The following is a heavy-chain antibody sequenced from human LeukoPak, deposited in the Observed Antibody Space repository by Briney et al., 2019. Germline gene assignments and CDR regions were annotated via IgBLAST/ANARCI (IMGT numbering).Heavy chain of an antibody. Sequence: SETLFLTCTVSGGSISSYYWSWIRQPPGKGLEWIGYIYYSGSTNYNPSLKSRVTISVDTSKNQFSLKLSSVTAADTAVYYCVRGFCSSTSCYYYYYMDVWGKGTTVTVSS. CDR1: GGSISSYY. D-gene: IGHD2-2*01. J-gene: IGHJ6*03. CDR2: IYYSGST. V-gene: IGHV4-59*01. CDR3: VRGFCSSTSCYYYYYMDV.